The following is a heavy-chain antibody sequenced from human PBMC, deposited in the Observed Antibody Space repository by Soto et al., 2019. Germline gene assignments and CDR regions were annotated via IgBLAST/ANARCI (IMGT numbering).Heavy chain of an antibody. CDR1: GFTFSSYS. V-gene: IGHV3-21*01. CDR3: ARVTTSHYYYYYGMDV. CDR2: ISSSSSYI. Sequence: GGSLRLSCAASGFTFSSYSMNWVRQAPGKGLEWVSSISSSSSYIYYADSVKGRFTISRDNAKNSLYLQMNSLRAEDTAVYYCARVTTSHYYYYYGMDVWGQGTTVTVSS. D-gene: IGHD4-17*01. J-gene: IGHJ6*02.